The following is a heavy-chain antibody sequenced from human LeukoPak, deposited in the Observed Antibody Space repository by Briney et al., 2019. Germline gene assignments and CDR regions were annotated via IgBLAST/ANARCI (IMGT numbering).Heavy chain of an antibody. J-gene: IGHJ3*02. D-gene: IGHD6-13*01. Sequence: PGGSLRLSCAASGFTFDDYAMHWVRQAPGKGLEWVSGISWNSGSIGYADSVKGRFTISRDNSKNTLYLQMNSLRAEDTAVYYCAREGSSSWYDPDAFDIWGQGTMVTVSS. CDR1: GFTFDDYA. CDR2: ISWNSGSI. V-gene: IGHV3-9*01. CDR3: AREGSSSWYDPDAFDI.